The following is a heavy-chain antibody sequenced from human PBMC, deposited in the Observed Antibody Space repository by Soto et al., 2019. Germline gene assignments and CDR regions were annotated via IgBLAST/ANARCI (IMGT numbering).Heavy chain of an antibody. V-gene: IGHV5-10-1*01. Sequence: GESLKISCKGSGYSFTTYWISWVRQMPGKGLEWMGRIDPSDSYTNYSPSFQGHVTISADKSISTAYLQWSSLKASDTAMYYCARHIIAAAGIGAFDIWGQGTMATVSS. D-gene: IGHD6-13*01. CDR3: ARHIIAAAGIGAFDI. J-gene: IGHJ3*02. CDR2: IDPSDSYT. CDR1: GYSFTTYW.